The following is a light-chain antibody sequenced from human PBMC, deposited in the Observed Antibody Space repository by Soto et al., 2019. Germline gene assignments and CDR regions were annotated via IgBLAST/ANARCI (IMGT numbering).Light chain of an antibody. Sequence: DIVMTQTPLSLSVSPGQPASISCKSSQSLLRSDGKSSLYWYLQKPGQSPQLLIYGASTRLSGVPDRFSGSGSGTHFTLKISRVEAEDVGVYYCMQRIQLPETFGQGTKLQIK. CDR1: QSLLRSDGKSS. CDR2: GAS. CDR3: MQRIQLPET. J-gene: IGKJ2*01. V-gene: IGKV2D-29*02.